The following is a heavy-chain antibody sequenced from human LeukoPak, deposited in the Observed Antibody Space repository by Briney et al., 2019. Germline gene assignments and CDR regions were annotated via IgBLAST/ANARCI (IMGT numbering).Heavy chain of an antibody. CDR1: GYTFTGYY. V-gene: IGHV1-2*02. D-gene: IGHD3-22*01. CDR2: INPNSGGT. J-gene: IGHJ4*02. CDR3: ARSDYYDSSGYFD. Sequence: GASVKVSCKASGYTFTGYYMHWVRQAPGQGLEWMGWINPNSGGTNYAQKFQGRATMTRDTSISTAYMELSRLRSDDTAVYYCARSDYYDSSGYFDWGQGTLVTVSS.